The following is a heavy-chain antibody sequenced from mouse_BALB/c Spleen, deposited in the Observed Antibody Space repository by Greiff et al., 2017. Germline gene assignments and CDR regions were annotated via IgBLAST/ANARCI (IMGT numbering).Heavy chain of an antibody. Sequence: QVQLQQSGPGLVAPSQSLSITCTVSGFSLTSYGVHWVRQPPGKGLEWLGVIWAGGSTNYNSALMSRLSISKDNSKSQVFLKMNSLQTDDTAMYYCARGHYYGYVDAMDYWGQGTSVTVSS. CDR2: IWAGGST. CDR3: ARGHYYGYVDAMDY. CDR1: GFSLTSYG. D-gene: IGHD1-2*01. J-gene: IGHJ4*01. V-gene: IGHV2-9*02.